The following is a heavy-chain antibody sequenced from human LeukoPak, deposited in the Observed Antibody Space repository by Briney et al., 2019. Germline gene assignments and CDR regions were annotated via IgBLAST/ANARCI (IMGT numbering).Heavy chain of an antibody. J-gene: IGHJ3*02. CDR3: ARDYYDSSGRSLGHDAFDI. Sequence: PSETLSLTCSISDGSINSISNYWGWIRQPPGKGLEWIGSIYYTGSTYYNPSLKSRVTISTDTSKNQFSLKLSSVTAADTAVYYCARDYYDSSGRSLGHDAFDIWGQGTMVTVSS. D-gene: IGHD3-22*01. CDR1: DGSINSISNY. V-gene: IGHV4-39*07. CDR2: IYYTGST.